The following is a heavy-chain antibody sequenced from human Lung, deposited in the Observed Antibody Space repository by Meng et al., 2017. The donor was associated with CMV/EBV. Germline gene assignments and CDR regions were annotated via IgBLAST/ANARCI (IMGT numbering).Heavy chain of an antibody. CDR3: VRCYYSDSSGHNYANPHWFDP. J-gene: IGHJ5*02. Sequence: SETXSLTCSVSGGSISSNSYYWGWIRQPPGKGLEWIGSMYYSGSTYYNPSLKSRVTISVDTSKKQISLKLSSVTAADTAVYYCVRCYYSDSSGHNYANPHWFDPWXRGTLVTVSS. CDR2: MYYSGST. CDR1: GGSISSNSYY. V-gene: IGHV4-39*07. D-gene: IGHD3-22*01.